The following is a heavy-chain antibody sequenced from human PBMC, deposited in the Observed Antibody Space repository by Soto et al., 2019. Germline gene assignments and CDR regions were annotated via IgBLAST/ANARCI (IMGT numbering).Heavy chain of an antibody. CDR1: GFTFSSYE. Sequence: GGSLRLSCAASGFTFSSYEMNWVRQAPGKGLEWVSYISSSGSTIYYADPVKGRFTISRDNAKNSLYLQMNSLRAEDTAVYYCATSGYTSLDYWGQGTLVTVSS. J-gene: IGHJ4*02. CDR3: ATSGYTSLDY. CDR2: ISSSGSTI. V-gene: IGHV3-48*03. D-gene: IGHD6-13*01.